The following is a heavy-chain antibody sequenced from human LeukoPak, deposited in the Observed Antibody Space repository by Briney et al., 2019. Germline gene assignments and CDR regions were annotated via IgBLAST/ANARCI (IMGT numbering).Heavy chain of an antibody. D-gene: IGHD3-10*01. Sequence: GGSLRLSCAASGFTFSSYEMNWVRQAPGKGLEWVANIKEDGSQKHYVDSVKGRFTISRDNSRNLLFLQMNNLGVEDTAVYYCVRGGYSSFDYWGQGTLVTVSS. CDR1: GFTFSSYE. CDR2: IKEDGSQK. CDR3: VRGGYSSFDY. V-gene: IGHV3-7*01. J-gene: IGHJ4*02.